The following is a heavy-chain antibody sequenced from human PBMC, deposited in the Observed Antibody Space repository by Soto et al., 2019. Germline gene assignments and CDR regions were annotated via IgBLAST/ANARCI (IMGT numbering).Heavy chain of an antibody. CDR3: ARVSIAAAGTFDF. J-gene: IGHJ4*02. CDR1: GYTFTSYA. D-gene: IGHD6-13*01. V-gene: IGHV1-3*01. Sequence: ASVKVSCKASGYTFTSYAMHWVRQAPGQRLEWMGWINAGNGNTKYSQKFQGRVTITRDTSASTAYMELSSLRSEDTAVYYCARVSIAAAGTFDFWGQGTLVTSPQ. CDR2: INAGNGNT.